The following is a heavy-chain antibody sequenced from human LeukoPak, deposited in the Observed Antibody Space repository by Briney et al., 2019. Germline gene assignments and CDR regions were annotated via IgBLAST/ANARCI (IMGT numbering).Heavy chain of an antibody. CDR2: IYYSGST. CDR3: ARQSVGASFMDYFGY. V-gene: IGHV4-39*01. Sequence: PSETLSLTXTVSGGSISSSSYYWGWIGQPPGKGLEWIGSIYYSGSTYYNPSLKSRVTISVDTSKNQFSLKLSSVTAADTAVYYCARQSVGASFMDYFGYWGQGTLVTVSS. J-gene: IGHJ4*02. CDR1: GGSISSSSYY. D-gene: IGHD1-26*01.